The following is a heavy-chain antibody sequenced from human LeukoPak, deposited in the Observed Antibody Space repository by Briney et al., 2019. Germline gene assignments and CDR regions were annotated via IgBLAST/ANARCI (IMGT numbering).Heavy chain of an antibody. J-gene: IGHJ3*02. V-gene: IGHV3-7*01. D-gene: IGHD3-22*01. Sequence: PGGSLRLSCAASGFTFSSYWMSWVRQAPGKGLEWVANIKQDGSEKYYVDSVKGRFTISRDNAKNSRYLQVNSLRAEDTAVYYCAREGYYDSSGYAGWAFDIWGQGTMVTVSS. CDR3: AREGYYDSSGYAGWAFDI. CDR1: GFTFSSYW. CDR2: IKQDGSEK.